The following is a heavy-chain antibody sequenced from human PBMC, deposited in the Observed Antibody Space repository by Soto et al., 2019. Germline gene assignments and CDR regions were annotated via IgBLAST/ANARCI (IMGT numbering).Heavy chain of an antibody. Sequence: ASVKVSCKVSGYTLTELSMHWVRQAPGKGLEWMGGFDPEDGETIYAQKFQGRVTMTEDTSTDTAYMELSSLRSEDTAVYYCATDRTGTTFFDPWGQGTLVTVSS. CDR3: ATDRTGTTFFDP. CDR1: GYTLTELS. CDR2: FDPEDGET. D-gene: IGHD1-7*01. V-gene: IGHV1-24*01. J-gene: IGHJ5*02.